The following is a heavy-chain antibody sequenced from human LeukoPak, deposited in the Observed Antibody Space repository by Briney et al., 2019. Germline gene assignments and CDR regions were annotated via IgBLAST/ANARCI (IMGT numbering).Heavy chain of an antibody. CDR1: GGTFSSYA. D-gene: IGHD6-6*01. Sequence: ASVKVSCKASGGTFSSYAISWVRQAPGQGLEWTGGIIPIFGTANYAQKFQGRVTITADESTSTAYMELRSLRSDDTAVYYCARDLRRSSSSGFDYWGQGTLVTVSS. CDR3: ARDLRRSSSSGFDY. J-gene: IGHJ4*02. V-gene: IGHV1-69*13. CDR2: IIPIFGTA.